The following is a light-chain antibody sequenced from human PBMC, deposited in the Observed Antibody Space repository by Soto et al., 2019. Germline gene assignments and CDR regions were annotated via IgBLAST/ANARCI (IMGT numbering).Light chain of an antibody. CDR1: QSVSSSY. CDR3: LQYGSSPYT. V-gene: IGKV3-20*01. Sequence: EIVLTQSPGTLSLSPGERATLSCRASQSVSSSYLAWYQQKPGQAPRPLIYRVSSRATGIPDRFSGSGSGTDLTLTISRLEPEDFAVYYCLQYGSSPYTFGQGTKLEIK. CDR2: RVS. J-gene: IGKJ2*01.